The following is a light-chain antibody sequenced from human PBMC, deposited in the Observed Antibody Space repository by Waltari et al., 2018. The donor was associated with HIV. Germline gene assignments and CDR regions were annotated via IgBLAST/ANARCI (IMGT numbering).Light chain of an antibody. V-gene: IGLV3-21*04. CDR1: NIGSKS. CDR3: QVGDSSRDHHVV. CDR2: YDS. J-gene: IGLJ2*01. Sequence: SYVLTQPPSVSVAPGKTARFTCGGNNIGSKSVHWYQQKPGQAPILVIYYDSDRPSGITERVSGSNSVNTATLTISRVEAGDEAAYYCQVGDSSRDHHVVFGGGTTLTVL.